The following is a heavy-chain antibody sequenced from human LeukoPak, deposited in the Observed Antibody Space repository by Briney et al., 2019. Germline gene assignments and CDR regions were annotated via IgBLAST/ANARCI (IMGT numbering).Heavy chain of an antibody. CDR2: ISSSSSYI. CDR1: GFTFSSYS. J-gene: IGHJ4*02. Sequence: PGGSLRLSCAASGFTFSSYSMNWVRQAPGKGLEWVSSISSSSSYIYYADSVKGRFTISRDNAKNSLYLKMNSLRAEDTAVYYCARDLGYCSGGSCYSYLSGAFDYWGQGTLVTVSS. CDR3: ARDLGYCSGGSCYSYLSGAFDY. V-gene: IGHV3-21*01. D-gene: IGHD2-15*01.